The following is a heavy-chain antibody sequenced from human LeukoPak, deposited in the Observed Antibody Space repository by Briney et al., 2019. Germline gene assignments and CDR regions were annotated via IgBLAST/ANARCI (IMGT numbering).Heavy chain of an antibody. CDR1: GGSISSSSYY. CDR2: INYSGNG. D-gene: IGHD4-17*01. V-gene: IGHV4-39*01. Sequence: PSETLSLTCTVSGGSISSSSYYWGWIRQPPGKGLEWIGSINYSGNGYYNPSLTGRLTMSVDTSKNHFSLKLTSVTAADSGLYYCARHLTTWGDNWGQGTVVIGSS. J-gene: IGHJ4*02. CDR3: ARHLTTWGDN.